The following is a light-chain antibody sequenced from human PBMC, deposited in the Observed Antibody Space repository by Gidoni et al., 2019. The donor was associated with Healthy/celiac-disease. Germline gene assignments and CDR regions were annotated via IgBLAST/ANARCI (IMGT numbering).Light chain of an antibody. J-gene: IGKJ3*01. CDR1: QSISSY. V-gene: IGKV1-39*01. Sequence: DIQMTQSPSSLSASVGDRVTITCRASQSISSYLNWYQQKPGKAPKLLIYAASSLQSGVPSRFSGSGSGTDFTLTISSLQPEDFATYYWQQSYSTFTFGPGTKVEIK. CDR3: QQSYSTFT. CDR2: AAS.